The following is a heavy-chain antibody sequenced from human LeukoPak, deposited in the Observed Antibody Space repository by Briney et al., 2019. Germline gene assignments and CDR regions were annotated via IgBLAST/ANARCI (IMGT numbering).Heavy chain of an antibody. V-gene: IGHV5-51*01. CDR2: IYPGDSDT. Sequence: KTGESLKISCKGSGYSFTSYWIGWVRQMPGKGLEWMGIIYPGDSDTRYSPSFQGQVTISADKSISTAYLQWSSLKAPDTAMYYCARTTYYYDSSGYYEFDYWGQGTLVTVSS. CDR1: GYSFTSYW. CDR3: ARTTYYYDSSGYYEFDY. D-gene: IGHD3-22*01. J-gene: IGHJ4*02.